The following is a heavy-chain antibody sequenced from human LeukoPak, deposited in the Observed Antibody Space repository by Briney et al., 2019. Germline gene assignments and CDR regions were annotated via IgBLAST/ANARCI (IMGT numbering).Heavy chain of an antibody. Sequence: GSVTESCKASGYTFTSYARHWVRQAPGQGLEWMGWITPSGGTNYPQKFQGRVAITWDTSITTAYMDLSRLTSDDTAVYYCARDRYGDGFAHLDYWGQGALVTVSS. CDR1: GYTFTSYA. CDR3: ARDRYGDGFAHLDY. V-gene: IGHV1-2*02. D-gene: IGHD5-24*01. CDR2: ITPSGGT. J-gene: IGHJ4*02.